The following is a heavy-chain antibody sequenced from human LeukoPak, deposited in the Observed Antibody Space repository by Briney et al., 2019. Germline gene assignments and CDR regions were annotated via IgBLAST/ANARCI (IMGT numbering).Heavy chain of an antibody. CDR2: ITWDGGST. CDR3: AKGFASTVVTRNDAFDI. V-gene: IGHV3-43*01. J-gene: IGHJ3*02. D-gene: IGHD4-17*01. CDR1: GFTFDDYT. Sequence: GGSLRLSCAASGFTFDDYTMHWVRQPPGKGLEWVSLITWDGGSTYYGDSVKGRFTISRDNIKNSLYLQMNSLRAEDTALYYCAKGFASTVVTRNDAFDIWGQGTMVTVSS.